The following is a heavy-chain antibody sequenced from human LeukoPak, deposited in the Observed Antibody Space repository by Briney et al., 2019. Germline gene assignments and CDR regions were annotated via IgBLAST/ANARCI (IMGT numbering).Heavy chain of an antibody. Sequence: SETLSLTCTVSGGSISSYYWSWIRQPPGKRLEWIGYIYYSGSTNYNPSLKSRVTISVDTSKNQFSLKLSSVTAADPAVYYCAKLLYDAFDIWGQGTMVTVYS. CDR1: GGSISSYY. V-gene: IGHV4-59*01. J-gene: IGHJ3*02. D-gene: IGHD2-2*02. CDR2: IYYSGST. CDR3: AKLLYDAFDI.